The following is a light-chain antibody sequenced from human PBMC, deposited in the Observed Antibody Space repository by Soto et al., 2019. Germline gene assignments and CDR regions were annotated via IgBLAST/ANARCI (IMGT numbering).Light chain of an antibody. CDR3: QQYNYFPRT. Sequence: DIHMTQSPSTLSASVGDRVNITCRANDTIEVWLAWYQQKAGKAPKLMLYGDSILEGGVPSRFSGDGSGSEFIVTITMRQADDFANYYCQQYNYFPRTVFQGTRVDVK. CDR1: DTIEVW. V-gene: IGKV1-5*01. J-gene: IGKJ1*01. CDR2: GDS.